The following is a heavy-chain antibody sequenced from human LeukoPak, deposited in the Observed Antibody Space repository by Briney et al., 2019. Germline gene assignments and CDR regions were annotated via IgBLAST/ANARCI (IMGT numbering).Heavy chain of an antibody. V-gene: IGHV4-59*08. D-gene: IGHD5-12*01. J-gene: IGHJ5*02. CDR1: GGSISSYY. Sequence: IPSETLSLTCTVSGGSISSYYWSWIRQPPGKGLEWIGYIYYSGSTNYNPSLKSRVTISVDTSKNQFSLKLSSVTAADTAVYYCARLGNSGYTNWFDPWGQGTLVTVSS. CDR2: IYYSGST. CDR3: ARLGNSGYTNWFDP.